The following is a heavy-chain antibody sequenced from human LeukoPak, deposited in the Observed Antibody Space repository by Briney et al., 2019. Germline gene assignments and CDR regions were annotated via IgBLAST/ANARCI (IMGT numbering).Heavy chain of an antibody. V-gene: IGHV4-59*01. CDR2: IYYSGST. Sequence: SETLSLTCTVSGGSISSYYWSWIRQPPGKGLEWIGYIYYSGSTNYNPSLKSRVTISVDTSKNQFSLKLSSVTAADTAVYYCARVVGMVVAATRDYYGMDVWGQGTTVTVSS. D-gene: IGHD2-15*01. J-gene: IGHJ6*02. CDR3: ARVVGMVVAATRDYYGMDV. CDR1: GGSISSYY.